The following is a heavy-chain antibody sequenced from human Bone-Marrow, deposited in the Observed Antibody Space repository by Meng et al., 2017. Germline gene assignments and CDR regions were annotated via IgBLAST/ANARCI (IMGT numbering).Heavy chain of an antibody. D-gene: IGHD2-15*01. CDR3: ARDPDCSGGSCYVEGNWFDP. CDR1: GYTFTSYD. CDR2: MNPNSGNT. Sequence: QVHLGQSGAEVKKPGASVKVPCKASGYTFTSYDINWVRQATGQGLEGMGWMNPNSGNTGYAQKFQGRVTMTTDTSTSTAYMELRSLRSDDTAVYYCARDPDCSGGSCYVEGNWFDPWGQGTLVTVSS. V-gene: IGHV1-8*01. J-gene: IGHJ5*02.